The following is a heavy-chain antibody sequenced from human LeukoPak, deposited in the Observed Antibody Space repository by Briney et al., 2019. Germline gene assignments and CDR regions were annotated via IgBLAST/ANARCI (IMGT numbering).Heavy chain of an antibody. D-gene: IGHD4-17*01. V-gene: IGHV1-3*01. J-gene: IGHJ4*02. Sequence: ASVKVSCKASGYTFTSYAMHWVRQAPGQRLEWMGWINDGNGNKKYSQKFQGRVNITRDTSASTAYMELSSLRSEDTAVYYCARDADGDYVMDYWGQGTLVTVSS. CDR1: GYTFTSYA. CDR2: INDGNGNK. CDR3: ARDADGDYVMDY.